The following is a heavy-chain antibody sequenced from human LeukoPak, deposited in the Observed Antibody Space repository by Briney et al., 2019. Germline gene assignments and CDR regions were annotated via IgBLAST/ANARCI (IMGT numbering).Heavy chain of an antibody. CDR1: GGTFSSYA. V-gene: IGHV1-69*13. Sequence: ASVKVSCKASGGTFSSYAISWVRQAPGQGLEWMGGIIPIFGTANYAQKFQGRVTITADESTSTAYVELSSLRSEDTAVYYCAGEVRGYYDSSGYLDYWGQGTLVTVSS. D-gene: IGHD3-22*01. J-gene: IGHJ4*02. CDR2: IIPIFGTA. CDR3: AGEVRGYYDSSGYLDY.